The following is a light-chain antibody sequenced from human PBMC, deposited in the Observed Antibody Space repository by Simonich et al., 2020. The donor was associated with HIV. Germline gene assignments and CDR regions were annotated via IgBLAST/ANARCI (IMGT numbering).Light chain of an antibody. CDR1: KLEDKY. CDR3: QAWDSSTVV. CDR2: QDS. J-gene: IGLJ2*01. V-gene: IGLV3-1*01. Sequence: SYELTQPPSVSVSPGQTASITCAGDKLEDKYVCWYQQKPDQSPVVVIYQDSKRPSGIPERFSGSISGNTATLTISGTQAMDEADYYCQAWDSSTVVFGGGTKLTVL.